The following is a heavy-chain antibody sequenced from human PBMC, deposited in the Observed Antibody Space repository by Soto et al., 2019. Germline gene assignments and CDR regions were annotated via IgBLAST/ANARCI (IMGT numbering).Heavy chain of an antibody. V-gene: IGHV3-66*04. Sequence: EVQLVESGGGLVQPGGSLRLSCAASGVTVSSNYMSWVRQAPGKGLEWDSVIYSGGSTYYADSVKGRFTISRDNSKNTLDLQMNSLRAEDTAVYYCARHGYNYGGGYFDYWGQGTLVTVSS. CDR1: GVTVSSNY. D-gene: IGHD5-18*01. CDR3: ARHGYNYGGGYFDY. CDR2: IYSGGST. J-gene: IGHJ4*02.